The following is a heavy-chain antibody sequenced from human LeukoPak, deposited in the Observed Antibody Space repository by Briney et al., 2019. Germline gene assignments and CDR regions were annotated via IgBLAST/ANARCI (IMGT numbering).Heavy chain of an antibody. V-gene: IGHV3-21*01. J-gene: IGHJ5*02. D-gene: IGHD2-15*01. CDR1: GFTFSSYS. CDR3: ARGADGVSSNSRGWFDP. Sequence: GGSLRLSCAASGFTFSSYSMNWVRQAPGKGLEWVSCISPSSSDIYYADSVKGRFTISRDNARNSLYLQMNTLRAEDTAVYSCARGADGVSSNSRGWFDPWGQGTLVTVSS. CDR2: ISPSSSDI.